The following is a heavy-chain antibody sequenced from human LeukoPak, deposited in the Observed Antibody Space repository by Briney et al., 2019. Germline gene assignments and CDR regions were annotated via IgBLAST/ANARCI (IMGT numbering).Heavy chain of an antibody. D-gene: IGHD3-22*01. V-gene: IGHV4-4*07. Sequence: PSETLSLTCTVSGGSISSYYWSWIRQPAGKGLEWIGRIYTSGSTNYNPSLKSRVTMSVDTSKNQFSLKLSSVTAADTAVYYCAREVYYGSSGPLDYWGQGTLVTVSS. J-gene: IGHJ4*02. CDR1: GGSISSYY. CDR2: IYTSGST. CDR3: AREVYYGSSGPLDY.